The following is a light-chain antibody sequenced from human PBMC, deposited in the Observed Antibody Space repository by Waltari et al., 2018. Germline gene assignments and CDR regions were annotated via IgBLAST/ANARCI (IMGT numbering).Light chain of an antibody. CDR1: NNNVGYEG. CDR2: RNN. V-gene: IGLV10-54*04. J-gene: IGLJ3*02. Sequence: QAGLTQPPSVSKGLRQTATPTCTGNNNNVGYEGATWLQQHQGHPPKLLFYRNNNRPSGIAEAFCASRSESTASLTITGRQTEDEADYYCSAWDSSLSAWVFGRGTKLTVL. CDR3: SAWDSSLSAWV.